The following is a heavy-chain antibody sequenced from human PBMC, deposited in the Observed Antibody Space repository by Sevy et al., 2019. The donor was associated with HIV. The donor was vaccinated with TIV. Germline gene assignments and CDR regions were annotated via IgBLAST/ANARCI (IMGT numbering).Heavy chain of an antibody. D-gene: IGHD1-7*01. CDR3: ARGDELNSYYYGMDV. CDR1: GDSVSTSSAT. Sequence: SQTLSLTCAISGDSVSTSSATWNWFRQSPSRGLEWLGRTYYRSKWYSDYEVSVKGRVTINPDTSKNQFSLHLESVTPEETAVYFCARGDELNSYYYGMDVWGQGTTVIVSS. V-gene: IGHV6-1*01. J-gene: IGHJ6*02. CDR2: TYYRSKWYS.